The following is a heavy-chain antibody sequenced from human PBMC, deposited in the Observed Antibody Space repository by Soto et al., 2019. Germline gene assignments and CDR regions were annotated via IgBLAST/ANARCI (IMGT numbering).Heavy chain of an antibody. CDR3: ARDGSLVVVPAAIRDYYYGMDV. CDR1: GGSISSSNW. V-gene: IGHV4-4*02. CDR2: IYHSGST. D-gene: IGHD2-2*02. Sequence: NPSETLSLTCAVSGGSISSSNWWSWVRQPPGKGLEWIGEIYHSGSTNYNPSLKSRVTISVDKSKNQFSLKLSSVTAADTAVYYCARDGSLVVVPAAIRDYYYGMDVWGQGTTVTVSS. J-gene: IGHJ6*02.